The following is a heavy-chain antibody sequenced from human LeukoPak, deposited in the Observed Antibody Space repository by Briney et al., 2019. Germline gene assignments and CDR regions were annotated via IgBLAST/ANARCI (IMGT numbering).Heavy chain of an antibody. CDR2: IYPGDSDT. CDR3: ARHNLYTGSDYPDFDY. CDR1: GYTFVSHW. D-gene: IGHD1-26*01. V-gene: IGHV5-51*01. J-gene: IGHJ4*02. Sequence: GESLEISCKGSGYTFVSHWIAWVRQMPGKGLEWMGIIYPGDSDTRYSPSFRGQVIISADKSITTAYLQWRSLKASDTAMYYCARHNLYTGSDYPDFDYWGQGTLVTVSS.